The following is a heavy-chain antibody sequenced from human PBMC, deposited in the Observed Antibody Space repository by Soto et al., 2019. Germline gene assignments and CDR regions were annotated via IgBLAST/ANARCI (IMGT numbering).Heavy chain of an antibody. V-gene: IGHV3-53*01. CDR1: GFTVSSNY. D-gene: IGHD4-4*01. J-gene: IGHJ6*02. CDR2: IYSGGST. Sequence: EVQLVESGGGLIQPGGSLRLSCAASGFTVSSNYMSWVRQAPGKGLEWVSVIYSGGSTYYADSVKGRFTISRDNSKNMLYLQMNILRAEDTAVYYCARVPIPPVYSDYYYGMDVWGQGTTVTVSS. CDR3: ARVPIPPVYSDYYYGMDV.